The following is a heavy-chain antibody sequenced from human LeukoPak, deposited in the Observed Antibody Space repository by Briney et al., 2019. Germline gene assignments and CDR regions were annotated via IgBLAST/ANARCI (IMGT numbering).Heavy chain of an antibody. V-gene: IGHV4-34*01. CDR1: GGSIRGYY. CDR2: IYHSGSV. J-gene: IGHJ6*02. CDR3: ASGSQNTRGYSKNYYCYGMDV. Sequence: ETLSLTSAVYGGSIRGYYWCSVPQPPGEGLEWSGEIYHSGSVNYNTSLKSRVNISVATSKNQFSLKLSSVTAADTAVYYCASGSQNTRGYSKNYYCYGMDVWGQGTTVTVSS. D-gene: IGHD5-12*01.